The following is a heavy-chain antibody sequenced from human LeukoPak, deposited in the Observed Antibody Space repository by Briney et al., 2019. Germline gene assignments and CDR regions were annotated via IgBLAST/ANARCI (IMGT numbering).Heavy chain of an antibody. CDR2: IYYSGST. J-gene: IGHJ4*02. CDR3: ARGGMTYYFDY. V-gene: IGHV4-31*03. CDR1: GGSFSSGGYY. Sequence: SQTLSLTCTVSGGSFSSGGYYWSWIRQHPGKGLEWIGYIYYSGSTYYNPSLKSRVTISVDTSKNQFSLKLGSVTAADTAMYYCARGGMTYYFDYWGQGTLVAVSS. D-gene: IGHD1-1*01.